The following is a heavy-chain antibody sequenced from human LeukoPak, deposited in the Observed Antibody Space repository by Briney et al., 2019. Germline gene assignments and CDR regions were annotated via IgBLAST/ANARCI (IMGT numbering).Heavy chain of an antibody. Sequence: PEGSLRLSCAASGFTFSSYGMHWVRQAPGKGLEWVAVIWYDGSNKYYADSVKGRFTISRDNSKNTLYLQMNSLRAEDTAVYYCASEGYCSSTSCPFDYWGQGTLVTVSS. D-gene: IGHD2-2*01. CDR2: IWYDGSNK. CDR1: GFTFSSYG. V-gene: IGHV3-33*01. CDR3: ASEGYCSSTSCPFDY. J-gene: IGHJ4*02.